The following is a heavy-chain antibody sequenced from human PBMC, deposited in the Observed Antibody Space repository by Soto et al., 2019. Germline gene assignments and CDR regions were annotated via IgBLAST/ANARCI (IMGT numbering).Heavy chain of an antibody. V-gene: IGHV4-39*01. CDR2: IYYSGST. CDR3: ARHDWAKPFDY. J-gene: IGHJ4*02. CDR1: GGSISSSSYY. Sequence: QLQLQESGPGLVKPSETLSLTCTVSGGSISSSSYYWGWIRQPPGKGLEWIGSIYYSGSTYYNPSLKRRVTISVDTSKNPFSLKLSSVTAADTAVYYCARHDWAKPFDYWGQGTLVTVSS. D-gene: IGHD3-9*01.